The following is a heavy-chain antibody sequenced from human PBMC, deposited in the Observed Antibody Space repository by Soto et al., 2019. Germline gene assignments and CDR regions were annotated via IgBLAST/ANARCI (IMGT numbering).Heavy chain of an antibody. D-gene: IGHD3-9*01. CDR1: GYTFTSYY. CDR2: INPSGGST. V-gene: IGHV1-46*03. CDR3: ARVVLTGLFDP. J-gene: IGHJ5*02. Sequence: ASVKVSCKASGYTFTSYYMHWVRQAPGQGLEWMGIINPSGGSTSYAQKFQGRVTMTRDTSTSTAYMELSSLRSEDTAVYYCARVVLTGLFDPWGQGTLVTVSS.